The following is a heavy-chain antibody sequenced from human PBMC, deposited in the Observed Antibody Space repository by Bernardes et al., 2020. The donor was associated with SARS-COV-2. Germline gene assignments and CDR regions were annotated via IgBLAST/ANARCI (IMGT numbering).Heavy chain of an antibody. V-gene: IGHV1-24*01. J-gene: IGHJ4*02. CDR3: AGRITLFGVITGFFDR. Sequence: ASVKVSCKVSGYTLTELPIHWVRQAPERGLEWMGGFDSEDGQTIYAQKFQGRVTMIEDTSTDTAYMELNSLRSEDTAVYFCAGRITLFGVITGFFDRWGQGTLVTVSS. CDR1: GYTLTELP. D-gene: IGHD3-3*01. CDR2: FDSEDGQT.